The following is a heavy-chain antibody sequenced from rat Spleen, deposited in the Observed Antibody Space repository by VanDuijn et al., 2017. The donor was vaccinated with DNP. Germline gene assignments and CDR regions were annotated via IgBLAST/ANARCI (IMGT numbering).Heavy chain of an antibody. CDR1: GYSITSSYR. D-gene: IGHD1-4*01. Sequence: EVQLQESGPGLVKPSQSLSLTCSVTGYSITSSYRWNWIRKFPGNKMEWIGYINYSGSTGYNPSLKSRISITRDTSKNRFFLQVNSVTTEDTATYYCARWPGYNPPYAMDAWGQGTSVTVSS. J-gene: IGHJ4*01. CDR2: INYSGST. V-gene: IGHV3-3*01. CDR3: ARWPGYNPPYAMDA.